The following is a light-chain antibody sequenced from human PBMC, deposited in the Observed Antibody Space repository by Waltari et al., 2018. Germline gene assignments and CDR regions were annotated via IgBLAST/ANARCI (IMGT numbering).Light chain of an antibody. CDR1: QSVLSSSTNKNY. CDR3: QQCYGMPLA. Sequence: EIVMTQSPDSLAVSLGERATIKCKSSQSVLSSSTNKNYLVWYQQKPGQPPKLLISWASTRESGVPDRFSGSGSGTDFTLTSSSLQAEDVAVYYCQQCYGMPLAFGQGTTVEIK. V-gene: IGKV4-1*01. CDR2: WAS. J-gene: IGKJ1*01.